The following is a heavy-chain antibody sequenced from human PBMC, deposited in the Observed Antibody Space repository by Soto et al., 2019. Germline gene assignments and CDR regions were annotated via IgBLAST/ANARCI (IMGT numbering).Heavy chain of an antibody. Sequence: PGGSLRLSCAASGFTVSSNYMSWVRQAPGKGLEWVSVIYSGGSTYYADSVKGRFTISRDNSKNTLYLQMNSLRAEDTAVYYCAGLVASGLYYYYYGMDVWGQGTTVTVSS. CDR3: AGLVASGLYYYYYGMDV. CDR2: IYSGGST. D-gene: IGHD2-15*01. V-gene: IGHV3-53*01. CDR1: GFTVSSNY. J-gene: IGHJ6*02.